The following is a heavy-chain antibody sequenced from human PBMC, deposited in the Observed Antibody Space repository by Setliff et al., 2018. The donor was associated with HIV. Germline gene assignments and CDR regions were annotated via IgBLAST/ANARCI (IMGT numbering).Heavy chain of an antibody. CDR2: IHYGGRS. CDR1: GDSISDDDYY. J-gene: IGHJ4*02. V-gene: IGHV4-39*01. Sequence: SETLSLTCTLSGDSISDDDYYWGWIRQPPGKGLEWIGIIHYGGRSDYGPSLKSRVTISVDTSKNQFSLKLSSVTAADTAVYYCASPASGGSSGQYHYWGQGTLVTVS. D-gene: IGHD6-19*01. CDR3: ASPASGGSSGQYHY.